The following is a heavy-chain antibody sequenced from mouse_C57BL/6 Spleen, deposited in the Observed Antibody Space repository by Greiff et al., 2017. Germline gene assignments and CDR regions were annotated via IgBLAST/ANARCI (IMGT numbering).Heavy chain of an antibody. CDR1: GYTFTSYW. V-gene: IGHV1-55*01. D-gene: IGHD2-3*01. CDR2: IYPGSGST. J-gene: IGHJ2*01. Sequence: QVQLQQSGAELVKPGASVKLSCKASGYTFTSYWITWVKQRPGQGLEWIGDIYPGSGSTNYNEKFKSKATLTVDTSSSTAYMQLSSLTSEDSAVYCCSGAAGDGYLFDYWGQGTTLTVSS. CDR3: SGAAGDGYLFDY.